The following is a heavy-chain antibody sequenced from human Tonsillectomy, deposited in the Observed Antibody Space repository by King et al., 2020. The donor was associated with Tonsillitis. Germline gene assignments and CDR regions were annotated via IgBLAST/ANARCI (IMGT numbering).Heavy chain of an antibody. Sequence: VQLVESGGGLVQPGGSLRLSCETSGFTLSDHHIDWVRQAPGMGLEWVGRTKNRASRYTTEYAASVKGRFTISRDDSDNSLFLQMSSLKTEDTGVYYCASLTIQAAPLPGWVYWGGGTLVTVSS. CDR1: GFTLSDHH. V-gene: IGHV3-72*01. J-gene: IGHJ4*02. CDR3: ASLTIQAAPLPGWVY. D-gene: IGHD1-1*01. CDR2: TKNRASRYTT.